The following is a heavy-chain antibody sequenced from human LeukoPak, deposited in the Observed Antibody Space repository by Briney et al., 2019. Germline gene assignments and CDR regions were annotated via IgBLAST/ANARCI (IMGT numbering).Heavy chain of an antibody. CDR3: AAYDYGDYGTEYFQH. V-gene: IGHV4-30-4*01. CDR2: TYYSGST. Sequence: SETLSLTCTVSGGSISSGDSYWSWIRQPPGKGLEWIGYTYYSGSTYYNPSLKSRVTISVDTSKNQFSLKLSSVTASDTAVYYCAAYDYGDYGTEYFQHWGQRTLVTVSS. CDR1: GGSISSGDSY. D-gene: IGHD4-17*01. J-gene: IGHJ1*01.